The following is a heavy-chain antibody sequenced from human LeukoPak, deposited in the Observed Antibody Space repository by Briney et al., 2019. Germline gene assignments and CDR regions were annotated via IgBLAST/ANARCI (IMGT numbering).Heavy chain of an antibody. V-gene: IGHV4-59*01. CDR1: GGSISSYY. CDR3: ARVRGYSSRYYFDY. D-gene: IGHD6-13*01. CDR2: IYYSGST. Sequence: SETLSLTCTVSGGSISSYYWSWIRQPPGKGLEWIGYIYYSGSTNYNPSLKSRVTISVDTSKNQFSLKLSSVTAADTAVSYCARVRGYSSRYYFDYWGQGTLVTVSS. J-gene: IGHJ4*02.